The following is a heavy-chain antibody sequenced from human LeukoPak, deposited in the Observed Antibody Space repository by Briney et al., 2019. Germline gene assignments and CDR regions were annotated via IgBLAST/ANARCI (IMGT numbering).Heavy chain of an antibody. CDR2: IYYSGST. J-gene: IGHJ6*03. D-gene: IGHD5-12*01. CDR3: ARHLIGAVATIVYYYYYMDV. Sequence: PSETLSLTCTVSGGSISSSSYYWGWIRQPPGKGLEWFGSIYYSGSTYYNPSLKSRVTISVDTSKNPFSLKLSSVTAADTAVYYCARHLIGAVATIVYYYYYMDVWGKGTTVTVSS. V-gene: IGHV4-39*01. CDR1: GGSISSSSYY.